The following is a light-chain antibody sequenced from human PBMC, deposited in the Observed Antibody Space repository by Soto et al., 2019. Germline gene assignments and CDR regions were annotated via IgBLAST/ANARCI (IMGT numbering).Light chain of an antibody. CDR2: EVS. CDR3: SSYTSSSTLAYV. V-gene: IGLV2-14*01. CDR1: SSDIGGYNY. Sequence: QSVLTQPASVSGSPGQSITISCTGTSSDIGGYNYVSWYQQHPGKAPQLMIYEVSNRPSGVSNRFSGSKSGNTASLTISGLQAEDEADYYCSSYTSSSTLAYVFGTGTKVTVL. J-gene: IGLJ1*01.